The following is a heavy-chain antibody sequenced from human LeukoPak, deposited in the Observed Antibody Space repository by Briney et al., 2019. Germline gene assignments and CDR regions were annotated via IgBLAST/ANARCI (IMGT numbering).Heavy chain of an antibody. Sequence: GESLKISCKGSGYSFTSYWIGWVRQMPGKGLEWMGIIYPGDSDTRYSPSFQGQVTISADKSISTAYLQWSSQKASDTAMYYCARQKGGGGYSYGYAFDYWGQGTLVTVSS. D-gene: IGHD5-18*01. V-gene: IGHV5-51*01. J-gene: IGHJ4*02. CDR1: GYSFTSYW. CDR3: ARQKGGGGYSYGYAFDY. CDR2: IYPGDSDT.